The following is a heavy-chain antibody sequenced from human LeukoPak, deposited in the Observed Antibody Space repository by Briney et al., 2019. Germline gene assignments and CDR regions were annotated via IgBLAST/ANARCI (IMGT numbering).Heavy chain of an antibody. CDR1: GSISSSSYY. CDR3: VRHDGYYYYYMDV. Sequence: PLETLSLTCTAGSISSSSYYWGWIRQTPGKGLEWIGSIYDSGSTYYNPSLKSRLTISVDRSKTQFSLKLTSMTAADTAVYYCVRHDGYYYYYMDVWGKGTTVTVSS. V-gene: IGHV4-39*01. J-gene: IGHJ6*03. D-gene: IGHD4-17*01. CDR2: IYDSGST.